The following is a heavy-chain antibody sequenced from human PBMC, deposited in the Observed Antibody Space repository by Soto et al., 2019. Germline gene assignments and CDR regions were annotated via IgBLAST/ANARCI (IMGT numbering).Heavy chain of an antibody. J-gene: IGHJ6*03. CDR2: IYSGGST. V-gene: IGHV3-66*01. D-gene: IGHD2-15*01. Sequence: PGGSLRLSCAASGFTVSSNYMSWVRQAPGKGLEWVSVIYSGGSTYYADSVKGRFTISRDNSKNTLYLQMNSLRAEDTAVYYCARGAVVVVAAKYYYYYMDVWRKATTVTVSS. CDR1: GFTVSSNY. CDR3: ARGAVVVVAAKYYYYYMDV.